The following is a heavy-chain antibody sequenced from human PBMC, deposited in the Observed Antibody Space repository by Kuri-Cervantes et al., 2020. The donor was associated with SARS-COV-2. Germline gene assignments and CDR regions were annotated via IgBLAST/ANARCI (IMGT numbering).Heavy chain of an antibody. J-gene: IGHJ4*02. CDR1: GFTFSSYA. CDR3: ARDQAGTIDY. Sequence: GGSLRLSCAASGFTFSSYAMHWVRQAPGKGLEWVAVISYDGSNKYYADSVKGRFTIPRDNSKNTLYLQMNSLRAEDTAVYYCARDQAGTIDYWGQGTLVTVSS. CDR2: ISYDGSNK. D-gene: IGHD1-1*01. V-gene: IGHV3-30-3*01.